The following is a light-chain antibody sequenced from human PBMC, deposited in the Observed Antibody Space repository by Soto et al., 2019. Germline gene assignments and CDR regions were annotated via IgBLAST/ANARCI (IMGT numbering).Light chain of an antibody. CDR1: SSNIGAHYD. V-gene: IGLV1-40*01. J-gene: IGLJ2*01. CDR3: QSYDSSLSGGI. Sequence: QSVLTQPPSVSGAPGQRVTISCTGSSSNIGAHYDVHWYQQLPGTAPKLLIYGNTNRPSGVPDQFSGSKSGTSASLAITGLQAEDEADYYCQSYDSSLSGGIFGGGTKLTVL. CDR2: GNT.